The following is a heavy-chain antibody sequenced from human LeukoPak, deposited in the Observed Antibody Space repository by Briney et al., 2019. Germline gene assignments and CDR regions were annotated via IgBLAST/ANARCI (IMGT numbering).Heavy chain of an antibody. J-gene: IGHJ4*02. D-gene: IGHD6-19*01. CDR2: IIPILGIA. Sequence: SVKVSCKASGGTFSSYAISWVRQAPGQGLEWMGRIIPILGIANYAQKFQGRVAITADKSTSTAYMELSSLRSEDTAVYYCARERGSERGRAFDYWGQGTLVTVSS. V-gene: IGHV1-69*04. CDR1: GGTFSSYA. CDR3: ARERGSERGRAFDY.